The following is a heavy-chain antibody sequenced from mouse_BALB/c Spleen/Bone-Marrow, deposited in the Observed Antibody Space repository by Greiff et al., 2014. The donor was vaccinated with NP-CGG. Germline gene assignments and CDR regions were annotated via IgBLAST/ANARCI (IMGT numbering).Heavy chain of an antibody. J-gene: IGHJ4*01. D-gene: IGHD2-14*01. CDR3: TKNYRYDGALDY. CDR1: GYSFTGYY. Sequence: EVKLMESGPELVKPGASVKISCKASGYSFTGYYIHWVKQSHVKSLEWIGRINPYNGATDYNRNFKDKATLTVDKSSSTAYMELHSLTSEDSAVYYCTKNYRYDGALDYWGQGTSVTVSS. V-gene: IGHV1-31*01. CDR2: INPYNGAT.